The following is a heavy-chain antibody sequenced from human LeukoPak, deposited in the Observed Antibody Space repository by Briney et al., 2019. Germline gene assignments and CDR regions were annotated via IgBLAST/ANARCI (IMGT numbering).Heavy chain of an antibody. CDR1: GFTFSSYA. CDR2: ISYDGSNK. D-gene: IGHD3-22*01. CDR3: ARDGYDSSGLFDY. V-gene: IGHV3-30-3*01. J-gene: IGHJ4*02. Sequence: GGSLRLSCAASGFTFSSYAMHWVRQAPGKGLYRLAVISYDGSNKYYADSVKGRFTIFRDNSKNTLYLQMNSLRAEDTAVYYCARDGYDSSGLFDYWGQGTLVTVSP.